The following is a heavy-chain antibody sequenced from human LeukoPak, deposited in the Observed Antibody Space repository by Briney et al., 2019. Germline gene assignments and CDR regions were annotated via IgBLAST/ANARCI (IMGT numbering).Heavy chain of an antibody. Sequence: PSETLSLTCTVSGGSISSSSYYWGWIRQPPGKGLEWIGSIYYSGSTYYNPSLKSRVTISVDTSKNQFSLKLSSVTAADTAVYYCARPHDYGDSSGAFDIWGQGTMVTVSS. J-gene: IGHJ3*02. CDR3: ARPHDYGDSSGAFDI. CDR1: GGSISSSSYY. D-gene: IGHD4-17*01. CDR2: IYYSGST. V-gene: IGHV4-39*07.